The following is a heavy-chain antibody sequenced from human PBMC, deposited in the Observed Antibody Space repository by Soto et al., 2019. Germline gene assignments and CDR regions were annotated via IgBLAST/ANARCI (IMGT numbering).Heavy chain of an antibody. J-gene: IGHJ6*03. CDR3: AKGGPIPMDL. D-gene: IGHD2-21*01. CDR1: GFTFSNYW. V-gene: IGHV3-74*01. Sequence: EVQMVESGGGLVQPGGSLRLSCAASGFTFSNYWMHWVRQAPGKGLVWVARIDIDGMSTTYADSVKGRFTVSGDNAKNTLYLQMYLLRADDTAMYYCAKGGPIPMDLCGKGTSVTVSS. CDR2: IDIDGMST.